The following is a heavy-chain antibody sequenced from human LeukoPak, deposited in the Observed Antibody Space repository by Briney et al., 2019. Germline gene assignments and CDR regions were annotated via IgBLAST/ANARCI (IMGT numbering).Heavy chain of an antibody. CDR2: MYSGGST. D-gene: IGHD5-12*01. Sequence: GGCLRLSCAASGFTVSSNYMSWVRQAPGKGLEWVSVMYSGGSTYYADSVKGRFTISRDNSKNTLYLQMNSLRAEDTAVYYCARESGWLRIRNYMDVWGKGTTVTISS. CDR3: ARESGWLRIRNYMDV. V-gene: IGHV3-53*01. J-gene: IGHJ6*03. CDR1: GFTVSSNY.